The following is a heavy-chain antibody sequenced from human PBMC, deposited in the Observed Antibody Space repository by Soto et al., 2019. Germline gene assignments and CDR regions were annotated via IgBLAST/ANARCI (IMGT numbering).Heavy chain of an antibody. CDR3: ARTGYSRSSMGSYYYYYYGMDV. CDR1: GCSISSYY. J-gene: IGHJ6*02. CDR2: IYYSGST. V-gene: IGHV4-59*01. D-gene: IGHD6-6*01. Sequence: SETLSLPCTVSGCSISSYYWSWLRQPPGKGLEWIGYIYYSGSTNYNPSLKSRVTISVDTSKNQFSLKLSSVTAADTAVYYCARTGYSRSSMGSYYYYYYGMDVWGQGTTVTVSS.